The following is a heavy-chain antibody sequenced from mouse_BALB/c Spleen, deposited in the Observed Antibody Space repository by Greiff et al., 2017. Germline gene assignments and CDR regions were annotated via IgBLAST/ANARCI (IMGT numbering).Heavy chain of an antibody. D-gene: IGHD2-2*01. CDR3: ARGYGYDAEAWFAY. Sequence: VESGGGLVKPGGSLKLSCAASGFTFSSYAMSWVRQTPEKRLEWVASISSGGSTYYPDSVKGRFTISRDNARNILYLQMSSLRSEDTAMYYCARGYGYDAEAWFAYWGQGTLVTVSA. J-gene: IGHJ3*01. CDR1: GFTFSSYA. V-gene: IGHV5-6-5*01. CDR2: ISSGGST.